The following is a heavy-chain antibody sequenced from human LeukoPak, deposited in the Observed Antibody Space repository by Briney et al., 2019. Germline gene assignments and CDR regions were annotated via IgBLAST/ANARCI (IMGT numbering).Heavy chain of an antibody. CDR2: ISYDGSNK. CDR1: GFTFSSYA. V-gene: IGHV3-30-3*01. CDR3: ARELMVYAAFDY. Sequence: PGGSLRLSCAASGFTFSSYAMHWVRQAPGKGLEWVAVISYDGSNKYYADSVKGRFTISRDNSKNTLYLQMNSLRAEDTAVYYCARELMVYAAFDYWGQGTLVTVSS. D-gene: IGHD2-8*01. J-gene: IGHJ4*02.